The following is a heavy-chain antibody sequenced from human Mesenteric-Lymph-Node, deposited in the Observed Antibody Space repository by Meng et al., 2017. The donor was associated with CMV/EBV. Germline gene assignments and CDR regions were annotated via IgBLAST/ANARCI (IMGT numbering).Heavy chain of an antibody. Sequence: SYYWSWIRQPTGKGLEWIGYIYYSGSTNYNPSLKSRVTISVDTSKNQFSLKLSSVTAADTAVYYCAREVPYYDFWSGYSAHSNRFDPWGQGTLVTVSS. D-gene: IGHD3-3*01. V-gene: IGHV4-59*01. J-gene: IGHJ5*02. CDR2: IYYSGST. CDR3: AREVPYYDFWSGYSAHSNRFDP. CDR1: SYY.